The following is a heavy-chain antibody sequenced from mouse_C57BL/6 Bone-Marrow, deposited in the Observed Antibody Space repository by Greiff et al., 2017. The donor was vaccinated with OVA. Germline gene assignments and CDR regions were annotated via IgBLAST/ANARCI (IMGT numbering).Heavy chain of an antibody. CDR3: ARIFSYWYFDV. Sequence: EVKLVESGGDLVKPGGSLKLSCAASGFTFSSSGMSWVRQTPDKRLEWVATISSGGSYTYYPDSVKGRFTISRDNAKNTLYLQMSSLKSEDTAMYYCARIFSYWYFDVWGTGTTVTVSS. J-gene: IGHJ1*03. CDR2: ISSGGSYT. V-gene: IGHV5-6*02. CDR1: GFTFSSSG.